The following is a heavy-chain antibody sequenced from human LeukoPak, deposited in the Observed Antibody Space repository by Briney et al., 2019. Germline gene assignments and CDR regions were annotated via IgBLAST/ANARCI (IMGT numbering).Heavy chain of an antibody. CDR2: ISGSGGST. CDR3: AKETWFGVGVGY. J-gene: IGHJ4*02. V-gene: IGHV3-23*01. Sequence: TGGTLRLSCAASGFTFSSYGMSWVRQAPGKGLEWVSAISGSGGSTYYADSVKGRFTISRDNSKNTLYLQMNSLRAEDTAVYYCAKETWFGVGVGYWGQGTLVTVSS. D-gene: IGHD3-10*01. CDR1: GFTFSSYG.